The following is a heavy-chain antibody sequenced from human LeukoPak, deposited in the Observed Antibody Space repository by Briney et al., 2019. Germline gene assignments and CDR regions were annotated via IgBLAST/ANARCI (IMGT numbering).Heavy chain of an antibody. CDR1: GDSLSNSNSR. V-gene: IGHV4-39*01. Sequence: PSETLSLTCTVSGDSLSNSNSRWDWLRQPPGRGLEWFGAVTYSGTAFYNPSLKSRVTMFVDTSMNQFSLKLNSVTAADSAMYFCARTQLGIAVDHWGQGTLVTVSS. J-gene: IGHJ4*02. CDR2: VTYSGTA. CDR3: ARTQLGIAVDH. D-gene: IGHD7-27*01.